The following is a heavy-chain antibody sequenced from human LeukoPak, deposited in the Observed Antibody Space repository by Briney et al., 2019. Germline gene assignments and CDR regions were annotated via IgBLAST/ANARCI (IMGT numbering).Heavy chain of an antibody. J-gene: IGHJ6*03. D-gene: IGHD3-10*01. V-gene: IGHV4-39*01. CDR1: GGSILSNDYY. CDR3: ARRRTVGSGSHGYCYYMDV. CDR2: IYYSGSA. Sequence: SETLSLTCTVSGGSILSNDYYWGWIRQPPGKGLEWIGSIYYSGSAYYNPSLKSRVTISVDTSKNQFSLKLSSVTAADTAVYYCARRRTVGSGSHGYCYYMDVGGKGTTVTVSS.